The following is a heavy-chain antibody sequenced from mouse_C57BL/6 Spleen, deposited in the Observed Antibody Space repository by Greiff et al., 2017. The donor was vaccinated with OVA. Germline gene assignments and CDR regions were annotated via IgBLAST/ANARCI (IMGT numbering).Heavy chain of an antibody. CDR3: ARDGSSYDWYFDV. J-gene: IGHJ1*03. V-gene: IGHV1-85*01. D-gene: IGHD1-1*01. CDR2: IYPRDGST. Sequence: VKLMESGPELVKPGASVKLSCKASGYTFTSYDINWVKQRPGQGLEWIGWIYPRDGSTKYNEKFKGKATLTVDTSSSTAYMELHSLTSEDSAVYFCARDGSSYDWYFDVWGTGTTVTVSP. CDR1: GYTFTSYD.